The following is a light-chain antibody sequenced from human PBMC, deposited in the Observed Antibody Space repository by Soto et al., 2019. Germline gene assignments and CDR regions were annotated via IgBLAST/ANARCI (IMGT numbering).Light chain of an antibody. V-gene: IGLV2-23*02. CDR3: CSYASSSSIYV. CDR2: EVN. CDR1: SSDVGSYNL. J-gene: IGLJ1*01. Sequence: QSVLSQPASVSGSPGQLITISCTGSSSDVGSYNLVSWYQQHPGKAPQLMIYEVNKRPSGVSNRFSGSKSGNMASLTISGLQAEDEADYYCCSYASSSSIYVFGTGTKVTVL.